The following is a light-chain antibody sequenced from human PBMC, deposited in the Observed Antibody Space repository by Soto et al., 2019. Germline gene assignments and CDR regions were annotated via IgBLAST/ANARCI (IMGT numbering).Light chain of an antibody. Sequence: EIVLTQSPATLSLSPGERATLSCRASQSVGTFFAWYQPKPGQAPRLLIYDASNRATGIPPRFSGSGSGTHFTLTISSLEPEDFAVYYCQQCNNWPQWTFGQGTKVEIK. J-gene: IGKJ1*01. CDR2: DAS. CDR1: QSVGTF. CDR3: QQCNNWPQWT. V-gene: IGKV3-11*01.